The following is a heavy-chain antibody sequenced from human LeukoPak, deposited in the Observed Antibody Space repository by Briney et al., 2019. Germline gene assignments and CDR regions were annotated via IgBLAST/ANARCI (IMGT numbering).Heavy chain of an antibody. J-gene: IGHJ5*02. Sequence: PETLSLTCTVSGDSVSSGYNYWRWIRQPPGTGLEWIGHIYYTGSTNYNPSLKSRVTVSVDTSKNQFSLKLNSVTAADTAVYYCARGPLRGWFDPWGQGTLVTVSS. V-gene: IGHV4-61*01. CDR2: IYYTGST. CDR3: ARGPLRGWFDP. CDR1: GDSVSSGYNY.